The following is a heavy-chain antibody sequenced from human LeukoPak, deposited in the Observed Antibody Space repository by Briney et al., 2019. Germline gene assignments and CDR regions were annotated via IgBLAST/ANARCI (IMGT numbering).Heavy chain of an antibody. CDR3: ARADWGHYWYFDL. CDR2: INTNTGNP. V-gene: IGHV7-4-1*02. J-gene: IGHJ2*01. Sequence: ASVKVSCKTSGYTFIDSYIHWVRQAPGQGLEWMGWINTNTGNPTYAQGFTGRFVFSLDTSVSTAYLQISSLKAEDAAVYYCARADWGHYWYFDLWGRGTLVTVSS. D-gene: IGHD7-27*01. CDR1: GYTFIDSY.